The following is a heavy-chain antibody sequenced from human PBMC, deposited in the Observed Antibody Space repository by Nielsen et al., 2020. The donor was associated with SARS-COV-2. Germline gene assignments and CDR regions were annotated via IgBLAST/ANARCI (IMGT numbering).Heavy chain of an antibody. Sequence: SETLSLTCIVSGGSISSYYWSWIRQPPGKGLEWIGYIYYSGSTKYSPSLNSRVTISLDTSKNQFSLKLSSVTAADTAVYYCARVEGITIFGVVIIGAFDIWGQGTMVTVSS. CDR3: ARVEGITIFGVVIIGAFDI. CDR2: IYYSGST. J-gene: IGHJ3*02. D-gene: IGHD3-3*01. CDR1: GGSISSYY. V-gene: IGHV4-59*01.